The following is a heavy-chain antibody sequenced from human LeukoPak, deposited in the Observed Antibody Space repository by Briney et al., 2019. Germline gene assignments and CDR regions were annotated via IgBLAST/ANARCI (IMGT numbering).Heavy chain of an antibody. CDR2: ISAYNGNT. D-gene: IGHD2-15*01. CDR3: ARVAAPQNNAFDI. V-gene: IGHV1-18*01. Sequence: GASVKVSCKASGYTFTSYGISWVRRAPGQGLEWMGWISAYNGNTNYALKLQGRVTMTTDTSTSTAYMELRSLRYDDTAVYYCARVAAPQNNAFDIWGQGTMVTVSS. CDR1: GYTFTSYG. J-gene: IGHJ3*02.